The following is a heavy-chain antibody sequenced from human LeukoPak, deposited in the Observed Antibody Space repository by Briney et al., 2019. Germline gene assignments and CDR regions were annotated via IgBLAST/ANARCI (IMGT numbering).Heavy chain of an antibody. D-gene: IGHD2-15*01. V-gene: IGHV3-21*01. J-gene: IGHJ4*02. CDR1: GFTFSSYS. CDR2: ISSSSSYI. Sequence: GGSLRLSCAASGFTFSSYSMNWVRQARGKGLEWVSSISSSSSYIYYADSVKGRFTISRDNAKNSLYLQMNSLRAEDTAVYYCARGGVVAASKVDYWGQGTLVTVSS. CDR3: ARGGVVAASKVDY.